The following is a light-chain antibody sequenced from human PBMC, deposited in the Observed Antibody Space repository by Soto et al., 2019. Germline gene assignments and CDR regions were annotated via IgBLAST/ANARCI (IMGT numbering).Light chain of an antibody. CDR2: GAS. Sequence: EIVFTQSPGTLSLSPGERATLSCRASQSVSNNYLAWYQQKPGQAPRLLIYGASNRATGIPDRFSGSGSGTDFTLTISRLEPEDFAVYYCQQNGSSGTFGQGTKVDIK. V-gene: IGKV3-20*01. CDR1: QSVSNNY. J-gene: IGKJ1*01. CDR3: QQNGSSGT.